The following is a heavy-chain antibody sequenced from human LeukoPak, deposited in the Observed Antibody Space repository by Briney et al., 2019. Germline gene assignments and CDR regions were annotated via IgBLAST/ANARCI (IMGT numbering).Heavy chain of an antibody. J-gene: IGHJ6*02. Sequence: GGSLRLSCAGSGFSFSSYTMHWVRQAPGKGLEWVAIISYDGTNEYYADSAKGRFTISRDNSKNTLYLQVNSLRAEDTAVYYCARDIKWLGRYYYYGLDVWGQGTTVTVSS. CDR3: ARDIKWLGRYYYYGLDV. D-gene: IGHD6-19*01. CDR1: GFSFSSYT. CDR2: ISYDGTNE. V-gene: IGHV3-30*04.